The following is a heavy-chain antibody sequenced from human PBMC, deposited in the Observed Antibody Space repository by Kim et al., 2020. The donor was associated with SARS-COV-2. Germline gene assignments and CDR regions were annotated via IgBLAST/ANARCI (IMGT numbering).Heavy chain of an antibody. CDR1: GFTFSSYS. CDR3: ARLGIWGSGGPPYYFEY. D-gene: IGHD7-27*01. CDR2: ISYNSGNI. V-gene: IGHV3-48*04. Sequence: GGSLRLSCAASGFTFSSYSMNWVRQAPGKGLEWVSYISYNSGNIYYADSVRGRFTISRDNAKNSVYLQMNSLGSEDTAVYYCARLGIWGSGGPPYYFEYWGQGTQVTVSS. J-gene: IGHJ4*02.